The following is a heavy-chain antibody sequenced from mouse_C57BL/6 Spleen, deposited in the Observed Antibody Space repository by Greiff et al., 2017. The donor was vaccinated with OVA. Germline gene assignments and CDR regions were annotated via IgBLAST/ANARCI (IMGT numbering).Heavy chain of an antibody. V-gene: IGHV14-1*01. CDR1: GFNIKDYY. CDR2: IDPEDGDT. CDR3: TTWISRDGGSGFAY. Sequence: VQLQQSGAELVRPGASVKLSCTASGFNIKDYYMHWVKQRPEQGLEWIGRIDPEDGDTEYAPKFQGKATMTADTSSNTAYLQRSSLTSEDTAVYYCTTWISRDGGSGFAYWGQGTLVTVSA. J-gene: IGHJ3*01. D-gene: IGHD1-1*01.